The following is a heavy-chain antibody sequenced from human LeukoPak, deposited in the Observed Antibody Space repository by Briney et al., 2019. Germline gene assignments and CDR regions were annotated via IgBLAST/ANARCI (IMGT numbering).Heavy chain of an antibody. CDR1: GGTFSSYA. J-gene: IGHJ3*02. CDR2: IIPIFGTA. V-gene: IGHV1-69*05. Sequence: ASVKVSCKASGGTFSSYAISWVRQAPGQGLEWMGRIIPIFGTANYAQKFQGRVTITTDESTSTAYMELSSLRSEDTAVYYCARERGWDIVVTPHDAFDIWGQGTMVTVSS. CDR3: ARERGWDIVVTPHDAFDI. D-gene: IGHD5-12*01.